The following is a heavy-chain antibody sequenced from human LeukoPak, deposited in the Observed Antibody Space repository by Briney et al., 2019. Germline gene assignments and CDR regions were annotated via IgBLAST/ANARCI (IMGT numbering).Heavy chain of an antibody. Sequence: SVKVSCKASGGTFSSYAISWVRQAPGQGREWMGGIIPIFGTANYAQKFQGRVTITTDESTSTAYMELSSLRSEDTAVYYCARVEEEYSSFNWFDPWGQGTLVTVSS. CDR2: IIPIFGTA. CDR1: GGTFSSYA. CDR3: ARVEEEYSSFNWFDP. D-gene: IGHD6-6*01. J-gene: IGHJ5*02. V-gene: IGHV1-69*05.